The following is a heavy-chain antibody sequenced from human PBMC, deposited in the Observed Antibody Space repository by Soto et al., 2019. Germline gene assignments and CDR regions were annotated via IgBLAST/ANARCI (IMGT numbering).Heavy chain of an antibody. D-gene: IGHD2-8*01. CDR3: ASLRRGELMVYAIGYYYYYMDV. CDR2: IYYSGST. Sequence: SETLSLTCTVSGGSISSSSYYWGWIRQPPGKGLEWIGRIYYSGSTYYNPSLKSRVTISVDTSKNQFSLKLSSVTAADTAVYYCASLRRGELMVYAIGYYYYYMDVWGKGTTVTVSS. CDR1: GGSISSSSYY. J-gene: IGHJ6*03. V-gene: IGHV4-39*01.